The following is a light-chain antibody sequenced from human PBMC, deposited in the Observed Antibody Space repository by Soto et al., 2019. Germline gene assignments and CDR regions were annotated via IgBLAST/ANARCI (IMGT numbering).Light chain of an antibody. Sequence: QSVLTQPPSTSGTPGQRVTISCSGSSSNIGGNHVYWYQQFPGMAPKLLMYRSDQRPTGVPDRFSVSKSGTSASLAISWLRSDDESDYYCSARDDSLSGVVFGGGTKVTVL. V-gene: IGLV1-47*01. CDR2: RSD. CDR1: SSNIGGNH. CDR3: SARDDSLSGVV. J-gene: IGLJ2*01.